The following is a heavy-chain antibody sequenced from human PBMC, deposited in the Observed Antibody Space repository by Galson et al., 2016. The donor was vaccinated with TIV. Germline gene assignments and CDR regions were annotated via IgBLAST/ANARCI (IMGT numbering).Heavy chain of an antibody. CDR2: IYWDDDK. CDR1: GFSLSTRGVG. CDR3: AHRGPQYDALTGYIRDEDVLDI. Sequence: PALVKPTQTLTLTCAFSGFSLSTRGVGVGWIRQPPGKALEWLALIYWDDDKRYSPSLMSRLTITKDTSKNQVVLTMTNMDPVDTATYYCAHRGPQYDALTGYIRDEDVLDIWGQGTMVTVSS. J-gene: IGHJ3*02. V-gene: IGHV2-5*02. D-gene: IGHD3-9*01.